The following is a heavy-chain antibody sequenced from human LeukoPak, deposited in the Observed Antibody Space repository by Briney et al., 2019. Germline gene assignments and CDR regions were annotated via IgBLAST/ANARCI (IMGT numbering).Heavy chain of an antibody. CDR1: GFTFSSYS. CDR2: ISSSSSTM. D-gene: IGHD2-2*01. CDR3: ARDLCTNTICSFDD. Sequence: GGSLRLSCAASGFTFSSYSMNWVRQAPGKGLEWVSYISSSSSTMYYADSVKGRFTVSRDNAKNSLYLQMNSLRAEDTAVYYCARDLCTNTICSFDDWGQGTLVTVSS. V-gene: IGHV3-48*01. J-gene: IGHJ4*02.